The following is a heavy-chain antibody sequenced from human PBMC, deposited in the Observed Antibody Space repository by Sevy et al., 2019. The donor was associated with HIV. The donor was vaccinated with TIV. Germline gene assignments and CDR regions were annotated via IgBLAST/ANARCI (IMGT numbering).Heavy chain of an antibody. CDR3: ARGGVYWSASCHYFDY. Sequence: ASVKVSCKASGYTFTSYYIHWVRQAPGQGLEWMGIINPSGGSTSYAHKFQGRVTMTNDTSTSTVYMGLSSLRAEDTAEYYCARGGVYWSASCHYFDYWGQGTLVTVSS. CDR2: INPSGGST. V-gene: IGHV1-46*03. D-gene: IGHD2-15*01. J-gene: IGHJ4*02. CDR1: GYTFTSYY.